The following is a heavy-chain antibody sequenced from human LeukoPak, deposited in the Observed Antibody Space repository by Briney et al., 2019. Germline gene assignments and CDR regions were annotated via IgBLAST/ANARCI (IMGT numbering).Heavy chain of an antibody. D-gene: IGHD4-23*01. J-gene: IGHJ5*02. V-gene: IGHV3-7*01. CDR1: GFTFSDYY. CDR3: ARDFGNDYGGNSYLNWFDP. CDR2: IKQDGSEK. Sequence: PGGSLRLSCAASGFTFSDYYMSWVRQAPGNGLEWVANIKQDGSEKYYVDSVKGRFTISRDNAKNSLYLQMNSLRAEDTAVYYCARDFGNDYGGNSYLNWFDPWGQGTLVTVSS.